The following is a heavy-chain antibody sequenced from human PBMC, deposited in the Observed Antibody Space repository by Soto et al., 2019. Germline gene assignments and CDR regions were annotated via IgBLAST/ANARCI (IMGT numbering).Heavy chain of an antibody. D-gene: IGHD3-22*01. J-gene: IGHJ3*02. V-gene: IGHV3-23*01. CDR1: GFTFSSYA. CDR3: AKYYYDSSGYYHQSAFDI. Sequence: GGSLRLSCAASGFTFSSYAMSWVRQAPGKGLEWVSAISGSGGSTYYADSVKGRFTISRDNSKNTLYLQMNSLRAEDTAVYYWAKYYYDSSGYYHQSAFDIWGQGTMVTVSS. CDR2: ISGSGGST.